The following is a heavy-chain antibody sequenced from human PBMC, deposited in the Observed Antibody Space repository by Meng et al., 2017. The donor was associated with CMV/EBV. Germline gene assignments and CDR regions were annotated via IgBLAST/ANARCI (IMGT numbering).Heavy chain of an antibody. CDR3: ARGGSFRNRYYFDY. D-gene: IGHD3-16*02. CDR2: ISSSSSYT. CDR1: GFTFSDYY. Sequence: ASGFTFSDYYMRWIRQAPGKVLEWVSYISSSSSYTNYADSVKGRFTISRDNAKNSLYLQMNSLRAEDTAVYYCARGGSFRNRYYFDYWGQGTLVTVSS. V-gene: IGHV3-11*06. J-gene: IGHJ4*02.